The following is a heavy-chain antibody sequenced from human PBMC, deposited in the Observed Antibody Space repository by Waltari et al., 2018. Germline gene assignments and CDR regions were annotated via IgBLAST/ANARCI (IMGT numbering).Heavy chain of an antibody. Sequence: QVQLQESGPGLVKPSETLSLTCTVSGGPISGSYWNWIRQPAGKGLEWIGRIYISGSTNYNPSLKSRVTVSVDTSKSQFSLKLSSVTAADTAVYYCARAVAGTIDYWGQGTLVTVSS. D-gene: IGHD6-19*01. CDR2: IYISGST. V-gene: IGHV4-4*07. J-gene: IGHJ4*02. CDR3: ARAVAGTIDY. CDR1: GGPISGSY.